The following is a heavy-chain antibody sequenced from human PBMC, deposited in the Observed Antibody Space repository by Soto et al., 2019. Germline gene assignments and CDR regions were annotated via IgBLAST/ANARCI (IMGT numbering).Heavy chain of an antibody. J-gene: IGHJ5*02. D-gene: IGHD2-21*01. CDR3: PRDKADSPLPPWFDP. V-gene: IGHV3-30-3*01. CDR1: GFTFSSYA. CDR2: ISYDGSNK. Sequence: PGRSLRLSCAVSGFTFSSYAMHWVRQAPGKGLEWVAVISYDGSNKYYADSVKGRFTISRDNSKNTLYLQMNSLRAEDTAVYYCPRDKADSPLPPWFDPWGQGTLVTVSS.